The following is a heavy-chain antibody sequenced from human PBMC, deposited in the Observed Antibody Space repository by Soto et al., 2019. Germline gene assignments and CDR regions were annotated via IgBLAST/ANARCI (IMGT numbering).Heavy chain of an antibody. CDR1: GGSISDYQ. J-gene: IGHJ4*02. CDR2: IYYVGRT. Sequence: QVQLQESGPGLVRPSETLSLTCSVSGGSISDYQWNWIRQSPGKGLEWVGYIYYVGRTNYNPSLTGRVNISLDTSTKQFSLRLRSVTAADTAVYYCARMRGLGEISPYFDSWGQGTLVTVSS. V-gene: IGHV4-59*01. CDR3: ARMRGLGEISPYFDS. D-gene: IGHD3-16*02.